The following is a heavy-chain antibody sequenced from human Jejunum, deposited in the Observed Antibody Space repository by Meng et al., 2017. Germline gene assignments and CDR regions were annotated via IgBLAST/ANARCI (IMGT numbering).Heavy chain of an antibody. CDR1: GFSFSSYW. CDR3: ARDVWGGAFEV. V-gene: IGHV3-7*01. D-gene: IGHD3-16*01. CDR2: IKEDGGEK. Sequence: GGSLRLSCAASGFSFSSYWISWVRQAPGKGLEWVANIKEDGGEKFYVDSVKGRFTISSDNAKNSLYLQMNSLRAEDTAVYYCARDVWGGAFEVWGQGTMVTVSS. J-gene: IGHJ3*01.